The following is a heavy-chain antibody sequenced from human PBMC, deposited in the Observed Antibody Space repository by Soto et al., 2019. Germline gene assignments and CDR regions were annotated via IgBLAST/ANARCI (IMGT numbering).Heavy chain of an antibody. J-gene: IGHJ6*02. Sequence: SETLSLTCSVSGYSVSSSDYYWAWIRQPPGKGLEWIGSMFYSGLTYYNPSLKSRVTLSVDTSKNQFSVRLNSVTAADTAVYYCAPLTVSLSGPYGIHVWGQGTTVTVS. CDR2: MFYSGLT. D-gene: IGHD2-15*01. V-gene: IGHV4-39*01. CDR1: GYSVSSSDYY. CDR3: APLTVSLSGPYGIHV.